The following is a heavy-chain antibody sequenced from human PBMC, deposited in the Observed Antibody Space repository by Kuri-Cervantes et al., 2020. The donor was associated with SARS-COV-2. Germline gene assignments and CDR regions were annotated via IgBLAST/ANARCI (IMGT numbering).Heavy chain of an antibody. CDR3: AGGPHGEVIIFY. Sequence: GGSLRLSCAASGFTFSDYYMSWIRQAPGKGLEWVSYISSSSSYTNYADSVKGRFTISRDNAKNSLYLQMNSLRAADTAVYYCAGGPHGEVIIFYWGQGTLVTVSS. CDR1: GFTFSDYY. CDR2: ISSSSSYT. J-gene: IGHJ4*02. V-gene: IGHV3-11*06. D-gene: IGHD3-3*01.